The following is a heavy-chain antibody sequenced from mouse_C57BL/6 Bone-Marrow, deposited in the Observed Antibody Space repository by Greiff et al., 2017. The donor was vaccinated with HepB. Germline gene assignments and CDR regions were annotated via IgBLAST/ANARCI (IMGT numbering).Heavy chain of an antibody. V-gene: IGHV5-9*01. CDR1: GFTFSSYT. CDR3: ARHYYGSERYFDV. J-gene: IGHJ1*03. Sequence: EVNLVESGGGLVKPGGSLKLSCAASGFTFSSYTMSWVRQTPEKRLEWVATISGGGGNTYYPDSVKGRFTISRDNAKNTLYLQMSSLRSEDTALYYCARHYYGSERYFDVWGTGTTVTVSS. CDR2: ISGGGGNT. D-gene: IGHD1-1*01.